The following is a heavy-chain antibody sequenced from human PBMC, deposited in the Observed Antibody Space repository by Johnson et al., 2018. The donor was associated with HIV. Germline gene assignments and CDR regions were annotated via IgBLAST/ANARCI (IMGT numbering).Heavy chain of an antibody. V-gene: IGHV3-30*02. J-gene: IGHJ3*02. CDR1: GVTISSFG. Sequence: QVQLVESGGGVVQPGGSLRLSCAASGVTISSFGMHWVRQAPGKGLEWVAFIRFDGSDEYYSNSVKGRFTISRDNSKNTVYLQMNSLRVEDTAMYYCVREGGGEWEPPDAFDIWGQGTMVTASS. D-gene: IGHD1-26*01. CDR3: VREGGGEWEPPDAFDI. CDR2: IRFDGSDE.